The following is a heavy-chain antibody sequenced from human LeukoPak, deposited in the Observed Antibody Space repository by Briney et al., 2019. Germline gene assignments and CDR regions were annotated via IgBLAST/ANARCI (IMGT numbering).Heavy chain of an antibody. J-gene: IGHJ4*02. CDR2: TYTSGST. CDR3: ARLRIAAAGTDFDY. Sequence: SETLSLTCTVSGGSISSYDWSWIRQPAGKGLEWIGRTYTSGSTNYNPSLKSRVTMSVDMSKNQFSLKLSSMIAADTAVYYCARLRIAAAGTDFDYWGQGTLVTVSS. CDR1: GGSISSYD. V-gene: IGHV4-4*07. D-gene: IGHD6-13*01.